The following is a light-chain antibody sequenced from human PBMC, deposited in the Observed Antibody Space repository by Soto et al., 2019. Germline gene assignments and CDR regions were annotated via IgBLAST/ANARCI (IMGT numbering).Light chain of an antibody. V-gene: IGLV2-14*01. CDR2: DVS. Sequence: QSVLTQPASVSGSPGQSITISCTGTSSDVGGYNYVSWYQQHPGKAPKLMIYDVSKRPSGVSNRFSGSKSGNTASLTISLLQDEDEADYYCNSYTTSSTLVFGGGTKLTVL. J-gene: IGLJ3*02. CDR1: SSDVGGYNY. CDR3: NSYTTSSTLV.